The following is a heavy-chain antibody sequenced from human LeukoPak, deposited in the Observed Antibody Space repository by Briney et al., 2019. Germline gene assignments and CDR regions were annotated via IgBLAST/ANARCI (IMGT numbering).Heavy chain of an antibody. CDR2: IYYSGST. V-gene: IGHV4-59*01. D-gene: IGHD3-22*01. Sequence: SETLSLTCTVSGGSISSYYWSWIRQPPGKGLEWIGYIYYSGSTNYNPSLKSRVTISVDTSKNQFSLKLSSVTAADTAVYYCAGAYYYDSSGAKFDPWGQGTLVTVSS. CDR1: GGSISSYY. CDR3: AGAYYYDSSGAKFDP. J-gene: IGHJ5*02.